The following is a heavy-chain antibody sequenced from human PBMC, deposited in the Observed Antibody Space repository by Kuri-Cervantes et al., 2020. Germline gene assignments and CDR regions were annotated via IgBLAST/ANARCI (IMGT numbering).Heavy chain of an antibody. CDR3: VREGNLGVSGSYGAFDY. CDR1: GFTFSSYA. CDR2: ISGSGGST. Sequence: ETLSLTCAASGFTFSSYAMSWVRQAPGKGLEWVSAISGSGGSTYYADSVKGRFTISRDNSKNTLYLQMNSLRAEDTAVYYCVREGNLGVSGSYGAFDYWGQGTLVTVSS. D-gene: IGHD1-26*01. J-gene: IGHJ4*02. V-gene: IGHV3-23*01.